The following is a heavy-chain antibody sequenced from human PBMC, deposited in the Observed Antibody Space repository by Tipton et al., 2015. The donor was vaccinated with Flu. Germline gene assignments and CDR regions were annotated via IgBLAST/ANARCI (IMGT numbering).Heavy chain of an antibody. CDR1: GFTFSSYS. CDR3: ARDCSSTSCYSSYYYYGMDV. V-gene: IGHV3-21*01. D-gene: IGHD2-2*02. CDR2: ISSSSSYI. Sequence: FLRLSCAASGFTFSSYSMNWVRQAPGKGLEWVSSISSSSSYIYYADSVKGRFTISRDNAKNSLYLQMNSLRAEDTAVYYCARDCSSTSCYSSYYYYGMDVWGQGTTVTVSS. J-gene: IGHJ6*02.